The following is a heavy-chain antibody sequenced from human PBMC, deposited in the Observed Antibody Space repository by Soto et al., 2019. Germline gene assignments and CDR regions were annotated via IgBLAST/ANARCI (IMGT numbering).Heavy chain of an antibody. D-gene: IGHD2-15*01. CDR1: GFTFSSSW. Sequence: EVQLVESGGALVQPGGSLRLSCAASGFTFSSSWMAWVRQAPGTGLVWVANINEDGSEKYYVDSVRGRFSISKENAKNSLYLQMNTLRAEDTAVYYCATAKDHAFDIWGQGTLVTVSS. CDR3: ATAKDHAFDI. V-gene: IGHV3-7*01. CDR2: INEDGSEK. J-gene: IGHJ3*02.